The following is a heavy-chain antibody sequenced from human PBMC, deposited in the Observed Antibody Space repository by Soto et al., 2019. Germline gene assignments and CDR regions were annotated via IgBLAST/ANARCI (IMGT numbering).Heavy chain of an antibody. J-gene: IGHJ6*02. CDR2: IYHSGST. V-gene: IGHV4-30-2*01. CDR1: GGSISSGGYS. D-gene: IGHD5-12*01. Sequence: SETLSLTCAVSGGSISSGGYSWSWIRQTPGKGLEWIGYIYHSGSTYYNPSLKRRVTISVDRSKNQFSLKLSSVTAADTAVYYCARGRYSGYDSTSGYYYYGMDVWGQGTTVTVSS. CDR3: ARGRYSGYDSTSGYYYYGMDV.